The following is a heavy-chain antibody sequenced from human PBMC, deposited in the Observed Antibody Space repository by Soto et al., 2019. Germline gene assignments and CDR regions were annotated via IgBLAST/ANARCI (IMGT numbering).Heavy chain of an antibody. CDR1: GYTFTSYG. CDR2: ISAYNGNT. V-gene: IGHV1-18*01. Sequence: QVQLVQSGAEVKKPGASVKVSCEASGYTFTSYGITWVRQAPGQGLEWMGWISAYNGNTNYAQKVQGRVTMTTDTSTSTAYMELRSLRSDDTAVYYCARDRSYSYDSSAHPALDYWGQGTLVTVSS. J-gene: IGHJ4*02. CDR3: ARDRSYSYDSSAHPALDY. D-gene: IGHD3-22*01.